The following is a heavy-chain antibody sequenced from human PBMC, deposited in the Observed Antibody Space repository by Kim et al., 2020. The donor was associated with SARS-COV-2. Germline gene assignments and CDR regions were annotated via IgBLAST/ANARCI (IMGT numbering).Heavy chain of an antibody. V-gene: IGHV3-30*07. J-gene: IGHJ6*02. Sequence: RFTISRDNSKNTLYLQMNSLRAEDTAVYYCARGGITMVRGVISETYGMDVWGQGTTVTVSS. CDR3: ARGGITMVRGVISETYGMDV. D-gene: IGHD3-10*01.